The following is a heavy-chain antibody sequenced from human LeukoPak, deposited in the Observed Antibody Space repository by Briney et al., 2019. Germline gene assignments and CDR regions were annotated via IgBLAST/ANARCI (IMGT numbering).Heavy chain of an antibody. Sequence: GGSLRLSCAASGFTVSSNYMSWVRQAPGNGLEWVSVIYSGGSTYYADSVKGRFTISRDNSKNTLYLQMNSLRAEDTAVYYCARGAPYCSSTSCYVNWLDPWGQGTLVTVSS. J-gene: IGHJ5*02. V-gene: IGHV3-53*01. CDR2: IYSGGST. CDR3: ARGAPYCSSTSCYVNWLDP. D-gene: IGHD2-2*01. CDR1: GFTVSSNY.